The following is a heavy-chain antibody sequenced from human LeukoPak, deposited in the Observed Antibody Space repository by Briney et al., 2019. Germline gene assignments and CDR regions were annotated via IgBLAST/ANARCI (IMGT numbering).Heavy chain of an antibody. Sequence: SETLSLTCAFYGGSFSNYYWTWIRQPPGKGLEWIGEINHSGSTNDNPSLKSRVTISLDTSKNQFSLRLGSVTAADTAVYYCARQRGFLSAYIDLWGRGTPVTVSP. V-gene: IGHV4-34*01. CDR1: GGSFSNYY. CDR3: ARQRGFLSAYIDL. CDR2: INHSGST. D-gene: IGHD3-3*01. J-gene: IGHJ5*02.